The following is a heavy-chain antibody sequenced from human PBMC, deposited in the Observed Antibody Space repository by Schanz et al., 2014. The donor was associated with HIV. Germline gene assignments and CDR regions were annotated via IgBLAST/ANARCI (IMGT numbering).Heavy chain of an antibody. D-gene: IGHD6-13*01. CDR2: MNPNSGNT. CDR3: ARQLAAAGTSVCDY. CDR1: GYTFTDYF. J-gene: IGHJ4*02. Sequence: QVQLVQSGAAVKKPGASVKVSCKASGYTFTDYFVHWGRQAPGQGLEWMGWMNPNSGNTGYAQKFQGRVTMTTDTSTSTAYMELRSLRSDDTAVYYCARQLAAAGTSVCDYWGQGTLVTVSS. V-gene: IGHV1-2*02.